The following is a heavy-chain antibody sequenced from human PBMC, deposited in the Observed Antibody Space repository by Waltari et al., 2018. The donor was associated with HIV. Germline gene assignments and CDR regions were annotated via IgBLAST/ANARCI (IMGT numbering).Heavy chain of an antibody. V-gene: IGHV4-34*02. J-gene: IGHJ4*02. Sequence: QVQLQQSGAQVLKPSETLSLTCGVRGETLIGHYWTWIRQPPGKGLEWIGDINYSGATYSSPSLKSRVTISADTSKSQLFLTLTSVAAADTAKYYCARSRNFNHRLGAYFFDYWGQGTLVTVS. CDR1: GETLIGHY. CDR2: INYSGAT. CDR3: ARSRNFNHRLGAYFFDY. D-gene: IGHD3-16*01.